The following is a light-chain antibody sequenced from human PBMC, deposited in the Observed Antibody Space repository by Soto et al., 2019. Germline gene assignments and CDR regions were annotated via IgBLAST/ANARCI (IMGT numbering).Light chain of an antibody. V-gene: IGLV2-8*01. J-gene: IGLJ1*01. CDR1: SSDIGVFDF. CDR3: SLFAGTNSTYV. Sequence: SALPQPPSESGSPVQSVTISCTGTSSDIGVFDFVSWYQQHPGKAPKVIIYQVNKRPSGVPDRFSGSKSGNTASLTVSGLRPEDEADYLCSLFAGTNSTYVFGLATKVAVL. CDR2: QVN.